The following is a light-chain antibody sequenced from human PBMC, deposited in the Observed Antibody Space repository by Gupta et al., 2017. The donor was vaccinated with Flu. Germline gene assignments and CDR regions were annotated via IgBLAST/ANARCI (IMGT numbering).Light chain of an antibody. V-gene: IGKV2-30*01. J-gene: IGKJ2*02. Sequence: PVTLGQPASISCRSSQSLVYSDGNTYLNWFQQRPGQSPRRLIYEVSNRDSGVPDRFSGSGSGTDFTLKISRVEAEDVGVYYCMKGTHLWTFGQGTKLEIK. CDR2: EVS. CDR1: QSLVYSDGNTY. CDR3: MKGTHLWT.